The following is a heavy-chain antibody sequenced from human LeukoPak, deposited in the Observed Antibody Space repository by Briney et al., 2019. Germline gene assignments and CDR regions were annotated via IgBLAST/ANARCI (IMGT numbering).Heavy chain of an antibody. D-gene: IGHD4-23*01. CDR3: ARRVGLRWYYFDY. Sequence: PSDTLSLTCAVYGGSFSGYYWSWIRQPPGKGREWIGEINHSGSTNYNPSLKSRVTISVDTSKNQFSLKLSSVTAADTAVYYCARRVGLRWYYFDYWGQGTLVTVSS. CDR1: GGSFSGYY. J-gene: IGHJ4*02. CDR2: INHSGST. V-gene: IGHV4-34*01.